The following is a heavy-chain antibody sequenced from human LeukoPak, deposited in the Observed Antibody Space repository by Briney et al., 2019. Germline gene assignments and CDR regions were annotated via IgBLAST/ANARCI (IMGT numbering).Heavy chain of an antibody. D-gene: IGHD2-2*01. CDR3: AREDCTSPTCFVDY. Sequence: ASVKLSCKASANTFTNYHIHWVRQAPGQGLEGMGIINPSGDITTYAQKFQGRITMTRDTSTSTAYMELSSLRSEDTAVYYCAREDCTSPTCFVDYWGQGTLVTVSS. V-gene: IGHV1-46*01. CDR1: ANTFTNYH. CDR2: INPSGDIT. J-gene: IGHJ4*02.